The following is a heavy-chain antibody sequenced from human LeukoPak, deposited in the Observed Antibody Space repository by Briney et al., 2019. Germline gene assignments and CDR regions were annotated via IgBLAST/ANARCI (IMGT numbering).Heavy chain of an antibody. CDR3: ARDYAFDI. J-gene: IGHJ3*02. CDR1: GGSISHYY. Sequence: SETLSLTSTLSGGSISHYYWYWMRQPPGKGLEWIGCIYYSGNTNYNPSLKSRVTISIDTSKNQFSLKLNSVTAADTAVYYCARDYAFDIGGPGTMVTVSS. V-gene: IGHV4-59*01. CDR2: IYYSGNT.